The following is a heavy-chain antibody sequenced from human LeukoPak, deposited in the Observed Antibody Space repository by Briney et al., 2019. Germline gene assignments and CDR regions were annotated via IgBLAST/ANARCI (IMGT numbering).Heavy chain of an antibody. CDR2: ISYSGSP. D-gene: IGHD6-13*01. CDR3: ARVGHIVAAGTYDW. J-gene: IGHJ4*02. Sequence: SETLSLTCTVSGDSISSSYWSWIRQPPGKGLEWIGYISYSGSPNYNPSLKSRVTISADTSKNQFSLNLSSVTAADTAVYYCARVGHIVAAGTYDWWGQGTLVTVSS. CDR1: GDSISSSY. V-gene: IGHV4-59*08.